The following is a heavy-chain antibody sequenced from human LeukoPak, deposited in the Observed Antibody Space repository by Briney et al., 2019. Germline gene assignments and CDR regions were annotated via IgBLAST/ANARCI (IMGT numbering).Heavy chain of an antibody. Sequence: PGGSLRLSCAASGFTFSSYSMNWVRQAPGKGLEWVSCISSSSSYIYYADSVKGRFTISRDNAKNSLYLQMNSLRAEDTAVYYCARDYMAGATFQIQGPVDYWGQGTLVTVSS. J-gene: IGHJ4*02. CDR1: GFTFSSYS. CDR2: ISSSSSYI. CDR3: ARDYMAGATFQIQGPVDY. D-gene: IGHD1-26*01. V-gene: IGHV3-21*01.